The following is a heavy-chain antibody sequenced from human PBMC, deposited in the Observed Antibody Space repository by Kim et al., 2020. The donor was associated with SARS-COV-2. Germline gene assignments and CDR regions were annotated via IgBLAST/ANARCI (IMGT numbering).Heavy chain of an antibody. J-gene: IGHJ6*02. CDR3: ARDRVLWFGELLADYYYYYGMDV. CDR1: GFTFSSYE. Sequence: GGSLRLSCAASGFTFSSYEMNWVRQAPGKGLEWVSYISSSGSTIYYADSVKGRFTISRDNAKNSLYLQMNSLRAEDTAVYYCARDRVLWFGELLADYYYYYGMDVWGQGTTVTVSS. CDR2: ISSSGSTI. V-gene: IGHV3-48*03. D-gene: IGHD3-10*01.